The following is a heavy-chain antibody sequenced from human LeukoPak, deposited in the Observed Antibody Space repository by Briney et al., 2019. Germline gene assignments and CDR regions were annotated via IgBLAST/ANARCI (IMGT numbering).Heavy chain of an antibody. Sequence: SVKVSCKASGGTFSSYTISWVRQAPGQGLEWMGGITPIFGKTNYAQKFQGRLTITTDESTSTAYMELRSLRFEDTAVYYCARHGGITIFGVAQTGGAFDIWGQGTVVTVSS. CDR3: ARHGGITIFGVAQTGGAFDI. J-gene: IGHJ3*02. D-gene: IGHD3-3*01. V-gene: IGHV1-69*05. CDR1: GGTFSSYT. CDR2: ITPIFGKT.